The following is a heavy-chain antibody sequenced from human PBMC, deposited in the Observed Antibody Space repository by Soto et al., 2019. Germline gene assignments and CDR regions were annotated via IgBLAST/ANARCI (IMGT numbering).Heavy chain of an antibody. CDR3: ARDQLYYTDYYSSCGMDV. V-gene: IGHV1-18*04. CDR1: GYTFTSYG. J-gene: IGHJ6*02. D-gene: IGHD3-3*01. Sequence: QVQLVQSGAEVKKPGASVKVSCKASGYTFTSYGISWVRQAPGQGLEWMGWISAYNGNTNYAQKLQGRVTMTTDTSTSTAYMELMSLRSDDTAVYYCARDQLYYTDYYSSCGMDVWGQGTTVTVSS. CDR2: ISAYNGNT.